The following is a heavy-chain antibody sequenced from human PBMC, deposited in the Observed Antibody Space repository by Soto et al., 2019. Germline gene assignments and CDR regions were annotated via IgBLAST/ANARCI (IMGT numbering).Heavy chain of an antibody. Sequence: EVKVLESGGGLVQPGGSLRLSCATSGFTFSLYPMNWVRQAPGKGLVWVSGISAGGDSTYYADSVKGRFTIFRDNSKNSVYLQTNSLGVEDTAVYYCARRVWGQGTLVTVSS. V-gene: IGHV3-23*01. CDR3: ARRV. CDR1: GFTFSLYP. CDR2: ISAGGDST. J-gene: IGHJ4*02.